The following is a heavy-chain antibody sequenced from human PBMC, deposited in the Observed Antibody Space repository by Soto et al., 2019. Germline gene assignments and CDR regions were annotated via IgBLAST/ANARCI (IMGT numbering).Heavy chain of an antibody. J-gene: IGHJ6*02. V-gene: IGHV1-69*04. D-gene: IGHD3-9*01. CDR2: IIPILGIA. CDR3: ARDHYDILTGYRLYYYYGMDV. Sequence: SVKVSCQASGGTFSSYTISWVRQAPGQGLEWMGRIIPILGIANYAQKFQGRVTITADKSTSTAYMELSSLRSEDTAVYYCARDHYDILTGYRLYYYYGMDVWGQGTTVTVSS. CDR1: GGTFSSYT.